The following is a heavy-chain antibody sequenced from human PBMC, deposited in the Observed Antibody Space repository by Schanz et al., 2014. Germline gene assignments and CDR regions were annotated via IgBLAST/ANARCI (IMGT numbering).Heavy chain of an antibody. V-gene: IGHV3-21*06. CDR3: ARDGVAATTDFEY. CDR2: LSFDSRHI. CDR1: GFTFSSHS. Sequence: EVQLVESGGNLVQPGGSLRLSCVASGFTFSSHSMNWVRQSPGKGLEWVAFLSFDSRHIYYADSVKGRFTISRDNAKSSLHLQMNSLRADDTAVYYCARDGVAATTDFEYWGQGALVTVSS. D-gene: IGHD1-1*01. J-gene: IGHJ4*02.